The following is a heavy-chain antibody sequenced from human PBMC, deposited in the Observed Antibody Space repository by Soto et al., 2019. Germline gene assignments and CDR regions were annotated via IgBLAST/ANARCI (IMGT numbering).Heavy chain of an antibody. CDR2: ISSSSGII. CDR1: GFTFTAYS. D-gene: IGHD1-7*01. Sequence: EVQLVESGGGLVQPGGSLRLSCAASGFTFTAYSMNWVRQAPGKGLEWVSYISSSSGIIHYADSVKGRFTISRDNAKNSLYLQMNSLRAEDTAVYYCARDKVANYLFDYWGQGTLVTVSS. CDR3: ARDKVANYLFDY. V-gene: IGHV3-48*01. J-gene: IGHJ4*02.